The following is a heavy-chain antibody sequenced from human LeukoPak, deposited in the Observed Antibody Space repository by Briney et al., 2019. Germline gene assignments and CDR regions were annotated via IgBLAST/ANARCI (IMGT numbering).Heavy chain of an antibody. D-gene: IGHD2-15*01. CDR2: ISSASSPI. CDR3: ARGYCSSGSCFNFDY. Sequence: GGSLRLSCAASGLSFSTFAMNWVRQAPGKGLEWVSYISSASSPIYYADSVKGRFTISRDNAKNSLYLQMNTLRAEDTAVYYCARGYCSSGSCFNFDYWGQGTLVTVSS. CDR1: GLSFSTFA. V-gene: IGHV3-48*04. J-gene: IGHJ4*02.